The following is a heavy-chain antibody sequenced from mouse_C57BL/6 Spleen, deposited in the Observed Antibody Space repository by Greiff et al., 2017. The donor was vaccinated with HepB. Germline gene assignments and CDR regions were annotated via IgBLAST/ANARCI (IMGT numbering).Heavy chain of an antibody. CDR2: ISYDGSN. CDR3: ARRGYAMDY. V-gene: IGHV3-6*01. CDR1: GYSITSGYY. J-gene: IGHJ4*01. Sequence: DVKLQESGPGLVKPSQSLSLTCSVTGYSITSGYYWNWIRQFPGNKLEWMGYISYDGSNNYNPSLKNRISITRDTSKNQFFLKLNSVTTEDTATYYCARRGYAMDYWGQGTSVTVSS.